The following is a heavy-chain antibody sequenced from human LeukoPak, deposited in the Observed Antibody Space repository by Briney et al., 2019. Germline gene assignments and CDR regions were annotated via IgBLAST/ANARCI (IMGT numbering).Heavy chain of an antibody. D-gene: IGHD6-13*01. V-gene: IGHV4-59*01. CDR2: IYYSGST. CDR3: ARGYSSSWAYFDY. Sequence: SETLSLTCTVSGGSISSYCWSWIRQPPGKGLEWIGYIYYSGSTNYNPSLKSRVTISVDTSKNQFSLKLSPVTAADTAVYYCARGYSSSWAYFDYWSQGTLVTVSS. CDR1: GGSISSYC. J-gene: IGHJ4*02.